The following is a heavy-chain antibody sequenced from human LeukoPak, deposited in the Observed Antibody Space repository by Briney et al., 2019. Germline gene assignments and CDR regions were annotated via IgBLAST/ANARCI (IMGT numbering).Heavy chain of an antibody. V-gene: IGHV4-39*01. Sequence: SETLSLTCTVSGGSISSSSYYWGWIRQSPGKGLEWIGSIYYSGSTYYNPSLKSRVTISVDTSKNQFSLKLTSVTAADTAVYYCARSYCSSSYCSAVGYSDYWGQGTLVTVSS. CDR2: IYYSGST. CDR1: GGSISSSSYY. CDR3: ARSYCSSSYCSAVGYSDY. D-gene: IGHD2-2*01. J-gene: IGHJ4*02.